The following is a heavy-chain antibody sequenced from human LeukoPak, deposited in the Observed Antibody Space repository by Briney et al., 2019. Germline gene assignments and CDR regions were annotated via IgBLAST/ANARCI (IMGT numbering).Heavy chain of an antibody. D-gene: IGHD3-22*01. Sequence: PSETLSLTCTVSGGSISSGSYYWTWIRQPAGKGLEWIGRIYSSGSTNYNPSLKSRVTISVDTSKNQFSLKLSSVTAADTAVYYCARGSSGYYSPVFFDYWGQGTLVTVSS. CDR1: GGSISSGSYY. CDR2: IYSSGST. CDR3: ARGSSGYYSPVFFDY. J-gene: IGHJ4*02. V-gene: IGHV4-61*10.